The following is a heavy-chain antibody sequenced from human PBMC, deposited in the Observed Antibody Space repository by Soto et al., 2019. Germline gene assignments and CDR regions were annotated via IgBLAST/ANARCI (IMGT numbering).Heavy chain of an antibody. J-gene: IGHJ4*02. V-gene: IGHV3-23*01. CDR2: ISGSGGST. D-gene: IGHD3-16*02. CDR1: GFTFSSYA. CDR3: AKVRSDYVWGSYRFDY. Sequence: GGSLRLSCAASGFTFSSYAMSWVRQAPGKGLEWVSAISGSGGSTYYADSVKGRFTISRDNSKSTLYLQMNSLRAEDTAVYYCAKVRSDYVWGSYRFDYWGQGTLVTVSS.